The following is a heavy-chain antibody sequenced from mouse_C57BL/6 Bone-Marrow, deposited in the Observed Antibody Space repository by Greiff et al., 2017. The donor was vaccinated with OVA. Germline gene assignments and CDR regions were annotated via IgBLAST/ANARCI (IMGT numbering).Heavy chain of an antibody. CDR2: IWTGGGT. J-gene: IGHJ2*01. CDR1: GFSLTSYA. V-gene: IGHV2-9-1*01. Sequence: VQRVESGPGLVAPSQSLSITCTVSGFSLTSYAISWVRQPPGKGLEWLGVIWTGGGTNYNSALKSRLSISKDNSKSQVFLKMNSLQTDDTARYYCARTKTAQATDFDYWGQGTTLTVSS. D-gene: IGHD3-2*02. CDR3: ARTKTAQATDFDY.